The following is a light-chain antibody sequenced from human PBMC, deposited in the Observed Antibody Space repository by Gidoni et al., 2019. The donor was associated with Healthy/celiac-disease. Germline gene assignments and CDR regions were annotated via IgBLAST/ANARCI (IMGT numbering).Light chain of an antibody. J-gene: IGKJ3*01. Sequence: DIQMTQSPSTLSASVGDRVTITCRASQSISSWLAWYQQKPGKAPKLLIYKASSLESGVPSRFSGSGSGTEFTLTISSLQPDDFATYYCQQYNSLPFTFGPXTKVDIK. CDR1: QSISSW. CDR3: QQYNSLPFT. V-gene: IGKV1-5*03. CDR2: KAS.